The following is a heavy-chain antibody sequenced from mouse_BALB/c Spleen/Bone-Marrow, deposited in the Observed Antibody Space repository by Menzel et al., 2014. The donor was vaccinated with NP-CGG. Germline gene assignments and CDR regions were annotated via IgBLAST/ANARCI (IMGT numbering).Heavy chain of an antibody. CDR3: ARHGYYGSRAMDY. Sequence: DVMLVESGGGLVQPGGSLKLSCAASGFTFSIYTMSWVRQTPEKRLEWVAYISNGGGSTYYPDTVKGRFTISRDNAKNTLYLQMSSLKSEDTAMYYCARHGYYGSRAMDYWGQGTSVTVSS. CDR1: GFTFSIYT. V-gene: IGHV5-12-2*01. D-gene: IGHD1-1*01. CDR2: ISNGGGST. J-gene: IGHJ4*01.